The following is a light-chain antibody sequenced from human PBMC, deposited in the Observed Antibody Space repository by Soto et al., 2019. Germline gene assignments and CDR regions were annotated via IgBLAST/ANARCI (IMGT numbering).Light chain of an antibody. V-gene: IGKV3-20*01. J-gene: IGKJ1*01. CDR3: QQYGGSPGT. CDR2: GAS. CDR1: QSVTSNY. Sequence: EIVLTQSPGTLSLSPGQRATLSCRASQSVTSNYLAWYQQKPGQAPRLLIFGASIRDTGLPDRFSGSGSGTDFTLTISRLEPEDFAVYYCQQYGGSPGTFGQGTKVDNK.